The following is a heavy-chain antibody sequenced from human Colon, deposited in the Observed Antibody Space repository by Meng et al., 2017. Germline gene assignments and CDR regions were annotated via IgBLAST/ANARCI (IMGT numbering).Heavy chain of an antibody. V-gene: IGHV4-34*01. CDR1: GGSFSGYY. CDR2: INHSGST. D-gene: IGHD4-17*01. CDR3: ARGPTTYFDY. J-gene: IGHJ4*02. Sequence: QVQLQQWGAGLLKPSATLSLTCAVYGGSFSGYYWSWIRQPPGKGLEWIGEINHSGSTNYNPSLKSRVTISVDTSKNQFSLKLSSVTAADTAVYYCARGPTTYFDYWGQGTLVTVSS.